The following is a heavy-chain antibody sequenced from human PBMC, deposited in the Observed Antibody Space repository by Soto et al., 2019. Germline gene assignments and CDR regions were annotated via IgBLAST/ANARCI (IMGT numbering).Heavy chain of an antibody. CDR3: ARGRITIFGVVIPNNWFDP. J-gene: IGHJ5*02. Sequence: EVQLVESGGGLVQPGGSLRLSCAASGFTFSSYSMNWVRQAPGKGLEWVSYIGSSSSTIYYADSVKGRFTISRDNAKNSLYLQMNSLRAEDTAVYYCARGRITIFGVVIPNNWFDPWGQGTLVTVSS. D-gene: IGHD3-3*01. CDR2: IGSSSSTI. V-gene: IGHV3-48*01. CDR1: GFTFSSYS.